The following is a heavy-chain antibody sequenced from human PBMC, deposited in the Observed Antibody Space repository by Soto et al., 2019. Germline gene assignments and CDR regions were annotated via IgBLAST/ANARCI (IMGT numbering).Heavy chain of an antibody. CDR2: VSGSGLTT. CDR3: AKRAPVCSGGTCYSGYFDY. J-gene: IGHJ4*02. D-gene: IGHD2-15*01. V-gene: IGHV3-23*01. CDR1: GFTFSNYA. Sequence: GGSLRLSCTASGFTFSNYAMTWVRQAPGKGLEWVSLVSGSGLTTYYADSVKGRFTISRDNSKSTLYLQMNSLRADDTAIYYCAKRAPVCSGGTCYSGYFDYWGQGALVTVSS.